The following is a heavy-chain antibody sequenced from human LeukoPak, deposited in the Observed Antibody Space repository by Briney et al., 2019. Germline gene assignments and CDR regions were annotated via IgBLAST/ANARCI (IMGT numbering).Heavy chain of an antibody. Sequence: SQTLSLTCAISGDSVSSTSALWNWIRQSPSRGLEWLGRTYYRSTWYSDYALSVKSRITINPDSSKNQFSLQLNSVTPEDTAVYYCARARIAVAGLSTFDVWGQGTKVTVSS. J-gene: IGHJ3*01. CDR2: TYYRSTWYS. CDR3: ARARIAVAGLSTFDV. V-gene: IGHV6-1*01. CDR1: GDSVSSTSAL. D-gene: IGHD6-19*01.